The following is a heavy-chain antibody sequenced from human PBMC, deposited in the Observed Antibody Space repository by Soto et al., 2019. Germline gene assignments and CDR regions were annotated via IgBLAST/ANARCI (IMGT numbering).Heavy chain of an antibody. CDR1: GFTFSSHQ. V-gene: IGHV3-7*03. J-gene: IGHJ4*02. D-gene: IGHD6-19*01. CDR3: ARWTDNNGWHLDY. Sequence: GSLRLSCAASGFTFSSHQMNWVRQAPGKGLEWVAKIKQDGIVKSYVDSVKGRFTISRDNAKNSLFLQMNSLKGEDTAVYYCARWTDNNGWHLDYWGQGTLVTVSS. CDR2: IKQDGIVK.